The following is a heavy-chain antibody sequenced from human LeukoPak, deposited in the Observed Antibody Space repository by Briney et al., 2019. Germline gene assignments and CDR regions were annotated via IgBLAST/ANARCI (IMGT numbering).Heavy chain of an antibody. J-gene: IGHJ4*02. D-gene: IGHD6-13*01. CDR1: GFTFNTYW. V-gene: IGHV3-7*03. CDR3: VTGGFQLGY. CDR2: IKEDGSEK. Sequence: GESLRLSCAASGFTFNTYWMTWVRQPPGKGLEWVANIKEDGSEKNYVGSVKGRFTISGDNAKNSLYLQMNSLRAEDTAVYYCVTGGFQLGYWGQGTLVTVSS.